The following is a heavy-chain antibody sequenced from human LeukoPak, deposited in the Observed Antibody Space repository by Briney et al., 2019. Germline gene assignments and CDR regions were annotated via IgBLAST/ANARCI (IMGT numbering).Heavy chain of an antibody. CDR3: AKSSDYGDYVAY. D-gene: IGHD4-17*01. CDR2: IASDGSST. CDR1: GFTFSSYW. V-gene: IGHV3-74*01. Sequence: GGSLRLSCAASGFTFSSYWMNWVRQAPGKGLVWVSRIASDGSSTTYADSVRGRFTVSRDNAKNSLYLQMNSLRADDTALYFCAKSSDYGDYVAYWGQGTLVTVSS. J-gene: IGHJ4*02.